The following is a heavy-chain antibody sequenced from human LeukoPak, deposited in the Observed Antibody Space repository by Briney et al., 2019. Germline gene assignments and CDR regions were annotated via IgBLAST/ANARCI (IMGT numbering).Heavy chain of an antibody. CDR3: AATDTPIPIYMDV. Sequence: GGSLRLSCAASGFTFSSYSMNWVRRAPGKGLEWVSYISSSSSTIYYADSVKGRFTISRDNAKNSLYLQMNSLRAEDTAVYYCAATDTPIPIYMDVWGKGTTVTVSS. CDR1: GFTFSSYS. CDR2: ISSSSSTI. J-gene: IGHJ6*03. V-gene: IGHV3-48*04.